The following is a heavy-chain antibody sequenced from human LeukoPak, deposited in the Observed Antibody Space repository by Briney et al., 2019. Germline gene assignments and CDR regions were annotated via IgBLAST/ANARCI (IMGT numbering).Heavy chain of an antibody. J-gene: IGHJ4*02. CDR2: ISGSGGST. CDR3: AKDMNYLDY. D-gene: IGHD3-16*01. V-gene: IGHV3-23*01. CDR1: GFTFTNYA. Sequence: GGSLRLSCAASGFTFTNYAMSWVRQAPGKGLEWVSAISGSGGSTYYPDSVKGRFTISRDNSKNTLYLQMNSLTAEDTALYYCAKDMNYLDYWGQGTLVTVSS.